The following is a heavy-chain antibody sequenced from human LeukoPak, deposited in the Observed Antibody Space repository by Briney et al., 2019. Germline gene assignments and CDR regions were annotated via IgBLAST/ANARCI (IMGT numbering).Heavy chain of an antibody. D-gene: IGHD3-3*01. Sequence: GGSLRLSCAASGFTFISYGMHWVRQAPGKGLEWVSFIRYDGSNKYYADSVKGRFTISRDNSKNTLYLQMNSLRAEDTAVFYCAKMSYDFWSDSLSPFDYWGQGTLVTVSS. CDR2: IRYDGSNK. J-gene: IGHJ4*02. CDR3: AKMSYDFWSDSLSPFDY. V-gene: IGHV3-30*02. CDR1: GFTFISYG.